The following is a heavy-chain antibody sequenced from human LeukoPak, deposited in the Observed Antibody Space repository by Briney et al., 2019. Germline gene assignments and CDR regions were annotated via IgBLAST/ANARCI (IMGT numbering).Heavy chain of an antibody. CDR1: GGSFSGYY. CDR2: INHSGST. Sequence: SETLSLTCAVYGGSFSGYYWSWIRQPPGKGLEWIGEINHSGSTNYNPSLKSRVTISVDTSKNQFPLKLSSVTAADTAVYYCARRAYYYDSSGHYTAFDYWGQGTLVTVSS. J-gene: IGHJ4*02. CDR3: ARRAYYYDSSGHYTAFDY. D-gene: IGHD3-22*01. V-gene: IGHV4-34*01.